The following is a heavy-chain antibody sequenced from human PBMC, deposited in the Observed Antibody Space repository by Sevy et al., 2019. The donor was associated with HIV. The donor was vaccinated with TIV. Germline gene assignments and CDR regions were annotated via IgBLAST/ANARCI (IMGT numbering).Heavy chain of an antibody. D-gene: IGHD1-26*01. CDR1: GGSISSSSYY. CDR2: IYYSGST. CDR3: ARHREDGARFYYYYYMDV. Sequence: SETLSLTCTVSGGSISSSSYYWGWIRQPPGKGLEWIGSIYYSGSTYYNPSLKSRVTISVDTSKNQFSLKLSSVTAADTAVYYCARHREDGARFYYYYYMDVWGKGTTVTVS. J-gene: IGHJ6*03. V-gene: IGHV4-39*01.